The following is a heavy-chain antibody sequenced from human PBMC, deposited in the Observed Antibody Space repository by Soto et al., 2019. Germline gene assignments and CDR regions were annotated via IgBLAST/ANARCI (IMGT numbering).Heavy chain of an antibody. V-gene: IGHV3-23*01. CDR3: AKDTGSIAARLSSGGYFDY. Sequence: GGSLRLSCAASGFTFISYAMSWVRQAPGKGLEWVSAISGSGGSTYYADSVKGRFTISRDNSKNTLYLQMNSLRAEDTAVYYCAKDTGSIAARLSSGGYFDYWGQGTLVTVSS. CDR2: ISGSGGST. CDR1: GFTFISYA. J-gene: IGHJ4*02. D-gene: IGHD6-6*01.